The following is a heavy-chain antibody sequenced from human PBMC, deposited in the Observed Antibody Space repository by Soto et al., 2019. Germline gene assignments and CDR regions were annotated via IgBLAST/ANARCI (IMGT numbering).Heavy chain of an antibody. V-gene: IGHV3-23*01. Sequence: EVQLLESGGGLVQPGGSLRLSCRASGFTFSNYGMSWVRQAPGKGLEWVSGISGSGGSTYYADSVKGRFTISRDNSKNTLYLQMHSLRVEDTAVYYCAKMEGPTAYYYAMDVWGQGTTVTVSS. CDR3: AKMEGPTAYYYAMDV. D-gene: IGHD1-1*01. J-gene: IGHJ6*02. CDR1: GFTFSNYG. CDR2: ISGSGGST.